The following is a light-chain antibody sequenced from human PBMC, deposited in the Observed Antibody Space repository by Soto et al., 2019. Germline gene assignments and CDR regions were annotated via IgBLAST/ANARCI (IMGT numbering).Light chain of an antibody. V-gene: IGLV2-14*01. J-gene: IGLJ2*01. CDR3: TSYTGSSTLVL. CDR1: SSDVGGYKF. CDR2: EVR. Sequence: QSALTQPASVSGSPGQSITISCTGTSSDVGGYKFVSWYQHHPGKAPKVIIYEVRNRPSGVSNRFSGSKSGNTASLTISGLQAEDEADYYCTSYTGSSTLVLFGGGTQLTVL.